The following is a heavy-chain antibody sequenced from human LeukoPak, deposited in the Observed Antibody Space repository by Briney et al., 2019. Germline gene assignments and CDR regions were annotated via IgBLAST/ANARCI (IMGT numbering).Heavy chain of an antibody. CDR3: ARGAGFDYVWKKSRYFDY. J-gene: IGHJ4*02. V-gene: IGHV1-18*01. CDR2: INVNEAYA. CDR1: GFTFTTSD. Sequence: GASVKVSCKASGFTFTTSDIFWVRRASGQGLEYMGWINVNEAYADYAQNFQGRVSMTTDTSTSTACMDLAGLKSNDTAVYYCARGAGFDYVWKKSRYFDYWGQGTLVTVSS. D-gene: IGHD3-16*01.